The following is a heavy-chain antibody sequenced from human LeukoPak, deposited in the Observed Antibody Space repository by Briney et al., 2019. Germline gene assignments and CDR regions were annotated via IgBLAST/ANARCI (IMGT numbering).Heavy chain of an antibody. CDR1: RFTFSDYY. D-gene: IGHD6-13*01. J-gene: IGHJ4*02. CDR3: ARPTIATAGNFEY. V-gene: IGHV3-11*03. CDR2: ISSFSNFR. Sequence: GGSLRLSCAASRFTFSDYYMSWIRQAPGKGLEWVSHISSFSNFRSYADSVKGRFTISRDNAKNSLYLQVNSLRAEDTAVYYCARPTIATAGNFEYWGQGTLVTVFS.